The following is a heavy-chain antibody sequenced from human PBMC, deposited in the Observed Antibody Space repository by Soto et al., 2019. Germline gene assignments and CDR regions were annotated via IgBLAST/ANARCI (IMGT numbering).Heavy chain of an antibody. Sequence: QEQLQQWGAGLLKPSETLSLTCAVYAGSFSGYYWRWIRQPPEKGLEWIGEINHAGSTDYNPSLKSRVYISVDKSKNQFSLTLSSVSAADTAVYYCARGVVVNTIPLGMDVWGQGTTVTVSS. D-gene: IGHD2-8*02. V-gene: IGHV4-34*01. CDR1: AGSFSGYY. CDR2: INHAGST. J-gene: IGHJ6*02. CDR3: ARGVVVNTIPLGMDV.